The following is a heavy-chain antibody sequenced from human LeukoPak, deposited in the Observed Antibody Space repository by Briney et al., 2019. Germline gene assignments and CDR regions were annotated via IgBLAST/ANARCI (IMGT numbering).Heavy chain of an antibody. CDR3: ARSQGPVWGSYRYPFDY. V-gene: IGHV1-69*13. D-gene: IGHD3-16*02. CDR2: IIPIFGIA. CDR1: GGTFSSYA. J-gene: IGHJ4*02. Sequence: ASVKVSCKASGGTFSSYAISWVRQAPGQGLEWMGGIIPIFGIANYAQKFQGRVTITADESTSTAYMELSSLRSEDTAVYYCARSQGPVWGSYRYPFDYWGQGTLVTVSS.